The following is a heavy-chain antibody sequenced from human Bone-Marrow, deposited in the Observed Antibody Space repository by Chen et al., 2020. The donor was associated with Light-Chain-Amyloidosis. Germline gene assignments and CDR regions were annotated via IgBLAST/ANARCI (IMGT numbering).Heavy chain of an antibody. CDR3: AKDIIPAATGGWNWFDP. J-gene: IGHJ5*02. Sequence: EVQLVESGGGLVQPGRSLRLFCAASGFTLDDYAMHWVRQAPGKGLEWGSGISWNRGSIGDSDSGKGRFTISRDNAKNSLYLQMNSLRAEDTALYYCAKDIIPAATGGWNWFDPWGQGTLVTVSS. V-gene: IGHV3-9*01. CDR1: GFTLDDYA. CDR2: ISWNRGSI. D-gene: IGHD2-2*01.